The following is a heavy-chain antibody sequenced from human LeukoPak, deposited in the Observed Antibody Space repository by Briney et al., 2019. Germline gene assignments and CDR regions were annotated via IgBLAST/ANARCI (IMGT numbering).Heavy chain of an antibody. CDR3: ARDRPEYSSRRGIDY. CDR2: IKQDGSEK. V-gene: IGHV3-7*01. J-gene: IGHJ4*02. CDR1: GFTFSSYW. Sequence: GGSLRLSCAASGFTFSSYWMSWVRQAPGKGLEWVANIKQDGSEKYYVDSVKGRFTISRDNAKNSLYLQMNSLRAEDTAVYYCARDRPEYSSRRGIDYWGQGTLVTVSS. D-gene: IGHD6-6*01.